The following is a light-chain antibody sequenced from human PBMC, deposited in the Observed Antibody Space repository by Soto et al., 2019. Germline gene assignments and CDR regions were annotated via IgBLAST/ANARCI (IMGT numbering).Light chain of an antibody. CDR1: SSDVGDYEY. CDR3: SSYKRTSRVYV. V-gene: IGLV2-14*01. J-gene: IGLJ1*01. CDR2: EFS. Sequence: QSVLTQPASVSGSPGQSITIACTGTSSDVGDYEYVSWYQQHPGKGPKLMIYEFSNRTSGVSNRFSGSKSGNTASLTISGLQAEDETEYFCSSYKRTSRVYVFGTGTKVTVL.